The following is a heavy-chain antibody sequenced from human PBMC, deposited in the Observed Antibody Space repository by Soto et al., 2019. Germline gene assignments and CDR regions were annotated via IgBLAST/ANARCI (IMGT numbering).Heavy chain of an antibody. CDR3: ARGSDYYDFWSGYLQRRGEEGPYYFDY. Sequence: ASVKVSCKASGYTFTSYGISWVRQAPGQGLEWMGWISAYNGNTNYAQKLQGRVTMTTDTSTSTAYMELRSLRSDDTAVYYCARGSDYYDFWSGYLQRRGEEGPYYFDYWGQGTLVTVSS. D-gene: IGHD3-3*01. CDR2: ISAYNGNT. J-gene: IGHJ4*02. V-gene: IGHV1-18*04. CDR1: GYTFTSYG.